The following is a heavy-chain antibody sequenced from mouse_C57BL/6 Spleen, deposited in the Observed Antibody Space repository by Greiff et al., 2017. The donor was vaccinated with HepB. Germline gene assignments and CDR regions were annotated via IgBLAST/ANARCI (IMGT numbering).Heavy chain of an antibody. D-gene: IGHD1-1*01. V-gene: IGHV2-2*01. CDR3: ARGGTTDYYAMDY. CDR1: GFSLTSYG. Sequence: VQLQQSGPGLVQPSQSLSITCTVSGFSLTSYGVHWVRQSPGKGLEWLGVIWSGGSTDYNAAFISRLSISKDNSKSQVFFKMNSLQADDTAIYYCARGGTTDYYAMDYWGQGTSVTVSS. J-gene: IGHJ4*01. CDR2: IWSGGST.